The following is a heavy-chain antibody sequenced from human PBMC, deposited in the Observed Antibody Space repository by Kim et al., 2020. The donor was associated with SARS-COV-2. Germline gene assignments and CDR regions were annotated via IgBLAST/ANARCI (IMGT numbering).Heavy chain of an antibody. CDR1: GFTFSSYA. CDR3: ARGTYYYDSDDGDY. CDR2: ISYDGSNK. J-gene: IGHJ4*02. D-gene: IGHD3-22*01. V-gene: IGHV3-30-3*01. Sequence: GGSPRLSCAASGFTFSSYAMHWVRQAPGKGLEWVAVISYDGSNKYYADSVKGRFTISRDNSKNTLYLQMNSLRAEDTAVYYCARGTYYYDSDDGDYWGQGGLVAVSS.